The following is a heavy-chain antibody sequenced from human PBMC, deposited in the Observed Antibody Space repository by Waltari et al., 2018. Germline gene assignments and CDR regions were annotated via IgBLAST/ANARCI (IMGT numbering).Heavy chain of an antibody. CDR1: AFTFSSYA. Sequence: EVQLLESGGGLVQPGGSLRLSCAASAFTFSSYALSWVRLAPGKGLEWVSASSGSGGSTYYADSVKGRFTISRDNSKNTLYLQMNSLRAEDTAVYYCAKGADDSSGYYGYWGQGTLVTVSS. CDR3: AKGADDSSGYYGY. D-gene: IGHD3-22*01. CDR2: SSGSGGST. V-gene: IGHV3-23*01. J-gene: IGHJ4*02.